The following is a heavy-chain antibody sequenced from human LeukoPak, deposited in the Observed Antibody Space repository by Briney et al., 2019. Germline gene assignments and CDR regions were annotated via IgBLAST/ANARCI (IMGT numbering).Heavy chain of an antibody. CDR3: AKLSDNTQTDY. D-gene: IGHD2/OR15-2a*01. V-gene: IGHV3-48*03. CDR2: ISSSGSTI. Sequence: PGGSLRLSCAASGFTFSSYEMNWVRQAPGKGLEWVSYISSSGSTIYYADSVKGRFTISRDNAKNSLYLQMNSLRAEDTALYYCAKLSDNTQTDYWGQGTLVTVSS. J-gene: IGHJ4*02. CDR1: GFTFSSYE.